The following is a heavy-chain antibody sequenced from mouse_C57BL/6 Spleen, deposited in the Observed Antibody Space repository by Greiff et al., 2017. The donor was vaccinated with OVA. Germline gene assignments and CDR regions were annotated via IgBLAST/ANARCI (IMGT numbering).Heavy chain of an antibody. D-gene: IGHD2-1*01. CDR1: GYTFTSYW. V-gene: IGHV1-55*01. CDR2: IYPGSGST. J-gene: IGHJ4*01. CDR3: ARSGYYGNYDAMDC. Sequence: QVQLQQPGAELVKPGASVKMSCKASGYTFTSYWITWVKQRPGQGLEWIGDIYPGSGSTNYNEKFKSKATLTVDTSSSTAYMQLSSLTSEDSAVYYCARSGYYGNYDAMDCWGQGTSVTVSS.